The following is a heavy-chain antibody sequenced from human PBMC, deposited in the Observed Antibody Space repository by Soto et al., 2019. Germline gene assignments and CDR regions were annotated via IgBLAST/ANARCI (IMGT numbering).Heavy chain of an antibody. CDR2: ISGSGGTT. J-gene: IGHJ4*02. Sequence: PGGSLRLSCAASGFTFSSYAMSWVRQAPGKGLEWVSAISGSGGTTYYADSVKGRLTISRDNSKNTLYLQMNSLRADDTAVYYCATSTSGWYRFDYWGQGTLVTSPQ. D-gene: IGHD6-19*01. CDR1: GFTFSSYA. V-gene: IGHV3-23*01. CDR3: ATSTSGWYRFDY.